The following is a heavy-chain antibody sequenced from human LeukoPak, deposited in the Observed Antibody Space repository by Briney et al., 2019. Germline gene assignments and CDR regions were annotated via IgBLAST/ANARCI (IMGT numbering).Heavy chain of an antibody. CDR3: ARGDLGATQGY. V-gene: IGHV4-59*02. D-gene: IGHD1-26*01. J-gene: IGHJ4*02. CDR1: GGSVSSYY. CDR2: IFYSGST. Sequence: SETLSLTCTVSGGSVSSYYWSWIRQPPGKGLEWIGYIFYSGSTNYNPSLKSRVTISVDTSKNQFSLKLSSVTAADTAVYYCARGDLGATQGYWGQGTLVTVSS.